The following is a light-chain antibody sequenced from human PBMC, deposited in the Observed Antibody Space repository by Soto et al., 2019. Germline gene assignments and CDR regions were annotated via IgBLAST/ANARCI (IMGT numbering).Light chain of an antibody. Sequence: QPVLTQSPSASASLGASVKLTCTLSSGHSSYAIAWHQQQPEKGPRYLMKLNSDGSHSKGDGIPDRFSVSSSGAERYLTISSLQSEEAADYYCQTGGTGVVFGGGTKLTVL. V-gene: IGLV4-69*01. CDR3: QTGGTGVV. CDR2: LNSDGSH. J-gene: IGLJ2*01. CDR1: SGHSSYA.